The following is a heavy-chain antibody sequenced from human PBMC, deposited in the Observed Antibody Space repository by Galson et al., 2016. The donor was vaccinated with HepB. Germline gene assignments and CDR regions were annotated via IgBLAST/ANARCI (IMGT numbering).Heavy chain of an antibody. CDR1: DSGSTFRDSW. V-gene: IGHV3-7*03. CDR2: INHDGSEK. J-gene: IGHJ6*02. Sequence: SLRLSCAASDSGSTFRDSWMTWVRQAPGKGLEWVANINHDGSEKSYGDSMKGRFTISRDNAEKSLSLQMSSLRAEDTAVYYCARGHYGMDVWGQGTTVTVSS. CDR3: ARGHYGMDV.